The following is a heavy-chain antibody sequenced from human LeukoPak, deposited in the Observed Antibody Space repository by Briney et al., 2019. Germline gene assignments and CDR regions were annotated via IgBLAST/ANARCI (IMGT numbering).Heavy chain of an antibody. J-gene: IGHJ5*02. V-gene: IGHV3-21*01. CDR2: ISSSSSTI. CDR3: AREQIAVAGSNWFDP. Sequence: GGSLRLSCAASGFTFSSYSMNWVRQAPGKGLEWVSSISSSSSTIYYADSVKGRFTISRDNAKNSLYLQMNSLRAEDTAVYYCAREQIAVAGSNWFDPWGQGTLVTVSS. D-gene: IGHD6-19*01. CDR1: GFTFSSYS.